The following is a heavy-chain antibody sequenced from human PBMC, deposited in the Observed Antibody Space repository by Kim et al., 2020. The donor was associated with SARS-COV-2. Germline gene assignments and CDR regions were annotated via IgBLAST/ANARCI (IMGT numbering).Heavy chain of an antibody. CDR3: ARAPIGSYGSGSYYKTPYYFDY. V-gene: IGHV1-69*13. J-gene: IGHJ4*02. Sequence: SVKVSCKASGGTFSSYAISWVRQAPGQGLEWMGGIIPIFGTANYAQKFQGRVTITADESTSTAYMELSSLRSEDTAVYYCARAPIGSYGSGSYYKTPYYFDYWGQGTLVTVSS. CDR1: GGTFSSYA. D-gene: IGHD3-10*01. CDR2: IIPIFGTA.